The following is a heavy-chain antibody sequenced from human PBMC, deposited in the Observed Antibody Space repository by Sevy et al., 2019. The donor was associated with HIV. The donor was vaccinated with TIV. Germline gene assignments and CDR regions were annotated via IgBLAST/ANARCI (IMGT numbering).Heavy chain of an antibody. CDR3: ARSPPGRRRLGY. CDR2: ISYDGSNK. Sequence: GGSLRLSCAASGFTFSSYAMHWVRQAPGKGLEWVAVISYDGSNKYYADSVKGRFTISRDNSKNTLYLQMNSLRAEDTAVYYCARSPPGRRRLGYWGQGTLVTVSS. CDR1: GFTFSSYA. J-gene: IGHJ4*02. D-gene: IGHD6-19*01. V-gene: IGHV3-30-3*01.